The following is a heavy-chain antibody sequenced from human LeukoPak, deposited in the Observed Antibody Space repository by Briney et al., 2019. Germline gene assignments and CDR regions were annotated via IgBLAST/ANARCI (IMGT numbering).Heavy chain of an antibody. CDR3: ARSGSYTRYYFDY. CDR1: GGTFSSYA. J-gene: IGHJ4*02. D-gene: IGHD1-26*01. Sequence: SVKVSCKASGGTFSSYAISWVRQAPGQGLEWMGRIIPILGIANYAQKFQGRVTITADKSTSTAYMELSSLRSEDTAVYYCARSGSYTRYYFDYWGQGTPVTVSS. V-gene: IGHV1-69*04. CDR2: IIPILGIA.